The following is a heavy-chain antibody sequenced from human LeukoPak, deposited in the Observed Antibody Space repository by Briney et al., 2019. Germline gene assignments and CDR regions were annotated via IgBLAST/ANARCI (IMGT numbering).Heavy chain of an antibody. V-gene: IGHV3-30*02. D-gene: IGHD3-22*01. CDR1: GFTFSSYG. J-gene: IGHJ4*02. CDR2: IRYDGSTK. CDR3: AKDTVNSGSSY. Sequence: GGSLRLSCAASGFTFSSYGMHWVRQAPGKGLEWVAFIRYDGSTKYYADSVKGRFTISRDNPKNTLYLQMNSLRAADTAVYYCAKDTVNSGSSYWGQGTLVAVSS.